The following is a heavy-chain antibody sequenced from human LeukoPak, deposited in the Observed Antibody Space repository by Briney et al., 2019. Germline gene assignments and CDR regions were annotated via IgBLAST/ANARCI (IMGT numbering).Heavy chain of an antibody. V-gene: IGHV1-2*06. CDR1: GYTFTVYY. CDR3: ARDRDNNFGDY. D-gene: IGHD1-20*01. Sequence: GASVKVSCKASGYTFTVYYVHWVRQAPGQGVEWMGRINPNSGGTNYEQKFQGRGTITRDTSISTAYMELSRLRSDGTAVYYCARDRDNNFGDYWGQGTLVTVSS. CDR2: INPNSGGT. J-gene: IGHJ4*02.